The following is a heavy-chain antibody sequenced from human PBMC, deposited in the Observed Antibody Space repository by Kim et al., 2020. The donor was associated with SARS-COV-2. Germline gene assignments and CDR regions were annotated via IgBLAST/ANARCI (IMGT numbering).Heavy chain of an antibody. D-gene: IGHD3-3*01. J-gene: IGHJ3*02. V-gene: IGHV3-23*01. Sequence: GGSLRLSCAASGFTFSSYSMSWVRQAPGKGLEWVSAISGSGGSTYYADSVKGRFTISRDNSKNTLYLQMNSLRAEDTAVYYCAKDPMITIFGDDAFDIWGQGTMVTVSS. CDR2: ISGSGGST. CDR1: GFTFSSYS. CDR3: AKDPMITIFGDDAFDI.